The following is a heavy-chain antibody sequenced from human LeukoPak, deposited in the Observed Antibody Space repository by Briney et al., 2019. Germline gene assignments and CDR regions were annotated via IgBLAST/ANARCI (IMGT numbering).Heavy chain of an antibody. J-gene: IGHJ4*02. CDR3: ASVSYDSSGYYTGFDY. D-gene: IGHD3-22*01. V-gene: IGHV3-48*01. Sequence: PGGSLRLSCAASGFTFSTYSMNWVRQAPGKGLEWVSYISSSTSTIYYADSVKGRFTISRDNAKNSLYLQMNSLRAEDTAVYYCASVSYDSSGYYTGFDYWGQGTLVTVSS. CDR2: ISSSTSTI. CDR1: GFTFSTYS.